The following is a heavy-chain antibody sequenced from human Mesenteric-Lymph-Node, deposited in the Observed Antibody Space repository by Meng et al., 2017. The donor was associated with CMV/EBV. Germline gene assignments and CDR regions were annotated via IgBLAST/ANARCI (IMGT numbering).Heavy chain of an antibody. CDR2: IIPIFGTA. CDR3: ASSSFGSGSYYFDY. J-gene: IGHJ4*02. D-gene: IGHD3-10*01. CDR1: GGTFSSYA. V-gene: IGHV1-69*06. Sequence: ASGGTFSSYAISWVRQAPGQGLEWMGGIIPIFGTANYAQKFQGRVTITADKSTSTAYMELSSLRSEDTAVYYCASSSFGSGSYYFDYWGQGTLGTVSS.